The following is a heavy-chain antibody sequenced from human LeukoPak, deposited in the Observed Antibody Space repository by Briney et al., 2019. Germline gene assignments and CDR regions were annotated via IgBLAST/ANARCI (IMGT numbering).Heavy chain of an antibody. J-gene: IGHJ4*02. V-gene: IGHV5-51*01. D-gene: IGHD6-19*01. CDR1: GYSFTSHW. Sequence: GESLKISCKGSGYSFTSHWIGWVRQMPGKGLEWMGIIYPGDSETRYSPSFQGQVTISADKSISTAYLQWSSLKASDTAMYYCARGDTEVAATADYWGQGTLVTVSS. CDR2: IYPGDSET. CDR3: ARGDTEVAATADY.